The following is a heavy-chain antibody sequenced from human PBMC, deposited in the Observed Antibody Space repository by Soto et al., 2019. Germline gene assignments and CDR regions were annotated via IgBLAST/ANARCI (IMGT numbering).Heavy chain of an antibody. J-gene: IGHJ6*03. CDR1: GYTFTSYG. V-gene: IGHV1-18*01. CDR3: ARFAELGEALPGSLGPPVPYYYYYYMDV. CDR2: ISAYNGNT. Sequence: ASVKVSCKASGYTFTSYGISWVRQAPGQGLEWMGWISAYNGNTNYAQKLQGRVTMTTDTSTSTAYMELRSLRSDDTAVYYCARFAELGEALPGSLGPPVPYYYYYYMDVWGKGTTVTVSS. D-gene: IGHD3-16*01.